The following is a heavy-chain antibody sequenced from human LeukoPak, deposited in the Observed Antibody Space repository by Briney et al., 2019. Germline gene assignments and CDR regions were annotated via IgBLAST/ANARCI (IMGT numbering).Heavy chain of an antibody. D-gene: IGHD3-22*01. CDR2: IIPILNIT. J-gene: IGHJ4*02. V-gene: IGHV1-69*04. Sequence: SVKVSCKGSRGTFSKYAISWVRQAPGQGLEWMGRIIPILNITHYAQKFQGRVTIAADKSTSTAYMELSSLRSEDTAMYYCARDDDRAREIDYWGQGTLVTVSS. CDR3: ARDDDRAREIDY. CDR1: RGTFSKYA.